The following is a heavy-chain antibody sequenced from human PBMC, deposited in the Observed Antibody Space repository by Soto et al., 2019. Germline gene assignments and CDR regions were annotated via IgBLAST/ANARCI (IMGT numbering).Heavy chain of an antibody. CDR3: ARDQGATYYDFWSGYPRGYGMDA. CDR1: GFTFSSYA. D-gene: IGHD3-3*01. CDR2: ITYDGSNK. V-gene: IGHV3-30-3*01. Sequence: GGSLRLSCAASGFTFSSYAMHWVRQAPGKGLEWVAVITYDGSNKYYADSVKGRFTISRDNSKNTLYLQVNSLRAEDTAVYYCARDQGATYYDFWSGYPRGYGMDAWGQGTTVTVSS. J-gene: IGHJ6*02.